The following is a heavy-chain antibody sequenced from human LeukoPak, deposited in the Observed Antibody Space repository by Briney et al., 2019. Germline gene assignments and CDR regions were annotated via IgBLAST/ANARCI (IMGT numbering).Heavy chain of an antibody. J-gene: IGHJ4*02. CDR2: IRSKAYGGTT. CDR3: ARDFWSGYYPLDD. CDR1: GFTFGDYA. Sequence: GGSLRLSCTASGFTFGDYAMSWVRQAPGKGLEWVGFIRSKAYGGTTEYAASVKGRFTISRDDSKSIAYLQMNSLKTEDTAVYYCARDFWSGYYPLDDWGQGTLVTVSS. D-gene: IGHD3-3*01. V-gene: IGHV3-49*04.